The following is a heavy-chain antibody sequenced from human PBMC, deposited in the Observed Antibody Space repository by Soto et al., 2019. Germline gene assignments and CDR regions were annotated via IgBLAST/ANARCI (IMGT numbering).Heavy chain of an antibody. D-gene: IGHD6-19*01. Sequence: QVQLRESGPGLVKPSQTLSLTCSVSGASVAGGSYYWSWVRQPPGKGLEWIGSIPSRGRPFYNPSNTRRGTISADTSKNELALQPASVTAADTAVYYGARHTCSGCVCGFWGQGTLVTVSS. CDR1: GASVAGGSYY. CDR3: ARHTCSGCVCGF. V-gene: IGHV4-30-4*01. J-gene: IGHJ4*02. CDR2: IPSRGRP.